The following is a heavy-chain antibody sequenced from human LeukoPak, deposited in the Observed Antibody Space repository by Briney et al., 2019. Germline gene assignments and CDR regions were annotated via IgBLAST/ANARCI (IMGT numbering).Heavy chain of an antibody. J-gene: IGHJ4*02. V-gene: IGHV1-46*01. CDR1: GNTFTTYY. CDR2: IKPSGDST. CDR3: ATRDGYNPEYFDY. D-gene: IGHD5-24*01. Sequence: GASVKVSCKASGNTFTTYYIHWVRQAPGQGLDWMGIIKPSGDSTNYAQKFQGRVTMTRDTSTSTVYMELSSLRSDDTAVYYCATRDGYNPEYFDYWGQGTLVTVSS.